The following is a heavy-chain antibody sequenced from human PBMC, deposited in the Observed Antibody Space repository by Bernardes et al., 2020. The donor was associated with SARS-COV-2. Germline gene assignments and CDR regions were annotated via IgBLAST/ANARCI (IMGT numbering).Heavy chain of an antibody. CDR2: LTCDGSSI. D-gene: IGHD1-26*01. J-gene: IGHJ4*02. Sequence: PGKGPVLVSRLTCDGSSINYSDSVKGRLTISRDNARNTLDLEMNRLRAEDTAVYYCARGSGNYYFDYWGQGTLVTVS. V-gene: IGHV3-74*01. CDR3: ARGSGNYYFDY.